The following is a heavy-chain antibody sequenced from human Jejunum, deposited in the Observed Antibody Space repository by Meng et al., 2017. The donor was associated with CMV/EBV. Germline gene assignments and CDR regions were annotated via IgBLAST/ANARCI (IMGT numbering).Heavy chain of an antibody. J-gene: IGHJ4*02. Sequence: CSASGFTFYNYAMTWVRQAPGKGLVWVSRISPDGSSTYYADSVKGRLTISRDNANSVLFLQMNSLRSDDAAVYYCVRGGDGYGNFDYWGQGTLVTVSS. CDR1: GFTFYNYA. CDR3: VRGGDGYGNFDY. CDR2: ISPDGSST. D-gene: IGHD5-24*01. V-gene: IGHV3-74*01.